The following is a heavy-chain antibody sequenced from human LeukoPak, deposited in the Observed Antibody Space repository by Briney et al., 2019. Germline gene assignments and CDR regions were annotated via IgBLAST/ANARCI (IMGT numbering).Heavy chain of an antibody. V-gene: IGHV4-31*03. J-gene: IGHJ3*02. CDR1: GGSISSGGYY. CDR2: IYYSGST. D-gene: IGHD6-13*01. CDR3: ARVGRLGIAAAGRIAFDI. Sequence: SETLSPTCTVSGGSISSGGYYWSWIRQHPGKGLEWIGYIYYSGSTYYNPSLKSRVTISVDTSENQFSLKLSSVTAADTAVYYCARVGRLGIAAAGRIAFDIWGQGTMVTVSS.